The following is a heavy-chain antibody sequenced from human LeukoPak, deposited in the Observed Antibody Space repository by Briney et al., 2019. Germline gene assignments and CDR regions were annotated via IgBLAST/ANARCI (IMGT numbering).Heavy chain of an antibody. CDR2: IYYSGST. J-gene: IGHJ4*02. Sequence: PSETLSLTCTVSGGSISSSSYYWGWIRQPPGKGLEWIGSIYYSGSTYYNPSLKSRVTISVDTSKNQFSLKLSSVTAADTAVYYCARDTPPYSSSWIPFDYWGQGTLVTVPS. CDR1: GGSISSSSYY. D-gene: IGHD6-13*01. CDR3: ARDTPPYSSSWIPFDY. V-gene: IGHV4-39*07.